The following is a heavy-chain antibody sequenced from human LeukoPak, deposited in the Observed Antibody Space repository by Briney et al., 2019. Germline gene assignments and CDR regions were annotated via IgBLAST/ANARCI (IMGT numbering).Heavy chain of an antibody. Sequence: PGGSLRLSCAASGFTFTDYWMTWVRQVPGKGLEWVANINRAGIESYYVDSVKDRFTISRDNAEKSLYLQMDSLRVDDTAVYYCARVGTWELQRVFDNWGQGTLVTVSS. J-gene: IGHJ4*02. CDR1: GFTFTDYW. D-gene: IGHD1-26*01. V-gene: IGHV3-7*01. CDR3: ARVGTWELQRVFDN. CDR2: INRAGIES.